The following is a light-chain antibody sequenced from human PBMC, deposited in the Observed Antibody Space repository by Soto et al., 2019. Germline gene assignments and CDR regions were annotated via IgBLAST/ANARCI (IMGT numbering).Light chain of an antibody. CDR3: CSYAGNYTYV. CDR1: SXDVGAYNF. Sequence: QSAPTQPRPVSGSPGKSGPISFTGTSXDVGAYNFASWYQQRPGTAPRLIIYDVNKRPSGVPDRFSGSKSGNTASLTISGLQAEDEADYYCCSYAGNYTYVFGTGTKVTVL. CDR2: DVN. V-gene: IGLV2-11*01. J-gene: IGLJ1*01.